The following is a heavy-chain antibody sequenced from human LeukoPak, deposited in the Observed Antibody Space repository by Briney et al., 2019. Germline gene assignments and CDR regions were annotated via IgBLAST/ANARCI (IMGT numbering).Heavy chain of an antibody. CDR3: ATRISRDGYNCAYDS. J-gene: IGHJ4*02. D-gene: IGHD5-24*01. CDR1: GFTFSNAW. CDR2: IKSKTDGGTI. Sequence: GGSLRLSCAASGFTFSNAWMYWVRQPPGKGLEWVARIKSKTDGGTIDYAAPVKGRFTVSRDDSKKTIYLEIHSQKTEDTAVYYCATRISRDGYNCAYDSCGLGTLLTVSS. V-gene: IGHV3-15*01.